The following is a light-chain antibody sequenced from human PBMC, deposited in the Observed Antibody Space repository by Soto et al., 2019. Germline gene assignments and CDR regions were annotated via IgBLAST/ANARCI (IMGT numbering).Light chain of an antibody. Sequence: DMVLTQSPGTLSLSPGERATLSCRATQSVISSTYVAWYQQKPGQAPRLLIRGASTMVTGVPDSFRGSASGTDFTLTLSRVEAEDFAVYHCRLYGSFGRGTKVEVK. V-gene: IGKV3-20*01. CDR1: QSVISSTY. CDR2: GAS. J-gene: IGKJ2*01. CDR3: RLYGS.